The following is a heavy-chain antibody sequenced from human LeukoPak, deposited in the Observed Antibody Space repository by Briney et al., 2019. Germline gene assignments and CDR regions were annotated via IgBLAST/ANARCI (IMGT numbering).Heavy chain of an antibody. V-gene: IGHV4-39*01. CDR3: ARSFDY. J-gene: IGHJ4*02. Sequence: SDTLSLTCSVSGASISSGNYFWNWVRQSPVKGLEWIGCISYSGTTHYNPSLKSRVTIFVDTSKNQFSLNLNSVTASDTAVYYCARSFDYWGQGTLVAVSS. CDR2: ISYSGTT. CDR1: GASISSGNYF.